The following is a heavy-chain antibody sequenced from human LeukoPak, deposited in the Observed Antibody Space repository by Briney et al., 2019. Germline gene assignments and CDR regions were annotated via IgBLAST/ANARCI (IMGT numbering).Heavy chain of an antibody. V-gene: IGHV4-59*08. Sequence: PSETLSLTCTVSGGSISSYYWSWTRQPPGKGLEWIGYIYYSGSTNYNPSLKSRVTISVDTSKNQFSLKLSSVTAADTAVYYCARSYSSSSGVWDYWGQGTLVTVSS. J-gene: IGHJ4*02. CDR2: IYYSGST. CDR3: ARSYSSSSGVWDY. D-gene: IGHD6-6*01. CDR1: GGSISSYY.